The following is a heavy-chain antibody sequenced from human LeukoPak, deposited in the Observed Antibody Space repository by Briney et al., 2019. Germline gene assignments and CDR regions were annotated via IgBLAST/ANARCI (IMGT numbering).Heavy chain of an antibody. J-gene: IGHJ6*03. V-gene: IGHV1-2*02. CDR3: ARDHKSTMVRGVIGYMDV. Sequence: ASVKVSCKASGYTFTGYYMHWVRQAPGQGLEWMGWINPNSGGTNYAQKFQGRVTMTRDTSISTAYMELSRLRSDNTAVYYCARDHKSTMVRGVIGYMDVWGKGTTVTISS. D-gene: IGHD3-10*01. CDR2: INPNSGGT. CDR1: GYTFTGYY.